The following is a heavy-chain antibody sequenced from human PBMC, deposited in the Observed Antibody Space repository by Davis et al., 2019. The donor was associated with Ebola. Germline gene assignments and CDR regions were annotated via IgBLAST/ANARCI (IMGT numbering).Heavy chain of an antibody. CDR2: ITGGGGST. D-gene: IGHD3-16*01. Sequence: GESLKISCAASGFTFSSYWIHWVRQGPGKGLEWVSAITGGGGSTYYADSVKGRFTISRDNSKNTLYLQMISLRVEDTAVYYCAKTRLEIMALDYWGQGTLVTVSS. V-gene: IGHV3-23*01. CDR1: GFTFSSYW. J-gene: IGHJ4*02. CDR3: AKTRLEIMALDY.